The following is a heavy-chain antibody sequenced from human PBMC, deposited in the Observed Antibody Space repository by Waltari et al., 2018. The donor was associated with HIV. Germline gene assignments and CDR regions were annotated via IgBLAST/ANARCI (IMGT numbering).Heavy chain of an antibody. CDR2: IDPSGGST. Sequence: QLVQSGAEVRKPGASWKVSCKASDYPSPRYTIYWFRQAPGQGLEWMGVIDPSGGSTNYAQNFQGRVTITRDTSTSTVYMEMSSLRYEDTAIYYCARAFCGGDCPPGNYWGQGTLVTVSS. CDR3: ARAFCGGDCPPGNY. V-gene: IGHV1-46*01. D-gene: IGHD2-21*02. J-gene: IGHJ4*02. CDR1: DYPSPRYT.